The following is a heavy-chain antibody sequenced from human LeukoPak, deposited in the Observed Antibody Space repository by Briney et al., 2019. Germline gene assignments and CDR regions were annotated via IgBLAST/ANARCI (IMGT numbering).Heavy chain of an antibody. J-gene: IGHJ4*02. V-gene: IGHV1-69*05. CDR1: GGTFSSYA. Sequence: ASVKVPCKASGGTFSSYAISWVRQAPGQGLEWMGGIIPIFGTANYAQKFQGRVTITTDESTSTAYMELSSLRSEDTAVYYCASILDSSGYLDYWRQGTLDTVSS. CDR3: ASILDSSGYLDY. CDR2: IIPIFGTA. D-gene: IGHD3-22*01.